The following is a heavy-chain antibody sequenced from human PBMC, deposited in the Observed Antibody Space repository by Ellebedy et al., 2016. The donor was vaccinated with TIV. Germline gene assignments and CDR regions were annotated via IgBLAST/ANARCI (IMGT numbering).Heavy chain of an antibody. J-gene: IGHJ6*02. V-gene: IGHV3-7*01. CDR1: GFTFSIYW. D-gene: IGHD3-16*01. CDR3: AREVLGGRGDMDF. CDR2: IKQDGSEK. Sequence: GESLKISCAASGFTFSIYWMSWVRQAPGKGLEWVASIKQDGSEKYYVDSVKGRFTLSSDNSKNVMYLQMNSLRADDTAVYFCAREVLGGRGDMDFWGQGTTVIVSS.